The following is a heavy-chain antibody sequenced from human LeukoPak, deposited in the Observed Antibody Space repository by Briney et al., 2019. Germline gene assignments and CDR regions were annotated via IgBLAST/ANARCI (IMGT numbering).Heavy chain of an antibody. CDR2: IYYGGST. J-gene: IGHJ6*03. V-gene: IGHV4-59*01. CDR1: GGSISSYY. Sequence: SETLFLTCTVSGGSISSYYWSWIRQPPGKGLEWIGYIYYGGSTNYNPSPKSRVTISVNTSKNHFSLKLISVTAADTAVYYCDGETLEEGGYYYYYMDVWGKGTTVNISS. D-gene: IGHD1-1*01. CDR3: DGETLEEGGYYYYYMDV.